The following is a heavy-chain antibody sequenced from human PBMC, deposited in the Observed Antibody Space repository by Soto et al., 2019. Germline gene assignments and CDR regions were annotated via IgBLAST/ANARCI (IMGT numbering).Heavy chain of an antibody. Sequence: SETLSLTCTVSGGSISSSSYYWGWIRQPPGKGLEWIGGIYYSGSTYYNPSLKSRVTISVDTSKNQFSLKLSSVTAADTAVYYCASPSSSAFDIWGQGTMVTVSS. CDR2: IYYSGST. D-gene: IGHD6-6*01. CDR1: GGSISSSSYY. J-gene: IGHJ3*02. V-gene: IGHV4-39*01. CDR3: ASPSSSAFDI.